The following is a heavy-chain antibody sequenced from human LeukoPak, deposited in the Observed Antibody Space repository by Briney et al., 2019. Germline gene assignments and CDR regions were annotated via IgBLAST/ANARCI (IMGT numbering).Heavy chain of an antibody. D-gene: IGHD3-16*01. CDR1: GGTFSSYA. CDR2: IIPIFGTA. CDR3: ARDLGPGRINWYFDL. Sequence: GASVKVSCKASGGTFSSYAISWVRQAPGQGLEWMGGIIPIFGTANYAQKFQGRVTITADDSTSTAYMELSSLRSEDTAVYYCARDLGPGRINWYFDLWGRGTLVTVSS. J-gene: IGHJ2*01. V-gene: IGHV1-69*13.